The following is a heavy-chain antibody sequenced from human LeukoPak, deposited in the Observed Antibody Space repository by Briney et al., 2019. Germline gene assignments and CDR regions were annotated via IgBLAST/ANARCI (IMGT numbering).Heavy chain of an antibody. CDR3: ARDKSTIFGEDDAFDI. CDR1: GFTFSSYE. Sequence: AGGSLRLSCAASGFTFSSYEMNWVRQAPGKGLEWVSYISSSGSTIYYADSVKGRFTIFRDNAKNSLYLQMNSLRAEDTAVYYCARDKSTIFGEDDAFDIWGQGTMVTVSS. CDR2: ISSSGSTI. J-gene: IGHJ3*02. V-gene: IGHV3-48*03. D-gene: IGHD3-3*01.